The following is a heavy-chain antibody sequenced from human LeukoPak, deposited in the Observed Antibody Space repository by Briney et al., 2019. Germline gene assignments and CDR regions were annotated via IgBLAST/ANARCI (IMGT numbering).Heavy chain of an antibody. CDR1: GFTVSTYA. V-gene: IGHV3-23*01. CDR3: ARDLGIVVVTNNCFDP. J-gene: IGHJ5*02. D-gene: IGHD2-21*02. Sequence: PGGSLRLSCAASGFTVSTYAMSWVRQAPGQGLEWVSAISSGGSTYYADSVKGRFTISRDNSKNTLYLQMNSLRAEDTAVYYCARDLGIVVVTNNCFDPWGQGTLVTVSS. CDR2: ISSGGST.